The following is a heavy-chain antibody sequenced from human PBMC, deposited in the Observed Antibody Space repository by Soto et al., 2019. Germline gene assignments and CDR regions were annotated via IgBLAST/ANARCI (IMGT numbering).Heavy chain of an antibody. CDR1: GDSINNTYW. CDR3: AREVYCTTGNGWDDFHDCNIAV. Sequence: SEALSLLCHVSGDSINNTYWVSLVRHASGKGLDWIGEIFHTEGKRSMPSLSGRITLSVDTAKNQFSLKLTPVNAADTAGYYCAREVYCTTGNGWDDFHDCNIAVWAQGT. D-gene: IGHD2-8*01. J-gene: IGHJ3*01. CDR2: IFHTEGK. V-gene: IGHV4-4*02.